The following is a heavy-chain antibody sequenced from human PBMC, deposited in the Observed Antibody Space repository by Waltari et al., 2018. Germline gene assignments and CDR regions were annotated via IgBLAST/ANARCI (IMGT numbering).Heavy chain of an antibody. V-gene: IGHV3-23*01. CDR3: ARGSGVDY. Sequence: EVQLLESGGCLVQPGGSLRLSCTASGFIFSTYVMNWVRQAPGKGLGWVSSISDAGGIINYADSVKGRFTISRDNSKNTLYLQMNSLRAEDTAVYYCARGSGVDYWGQGTLVTISS. CDR1: GFIFSTYV. D-gene: IGHD7-27*01. J-gene: IGHJ4*02. CDR2: ISDAGGII.